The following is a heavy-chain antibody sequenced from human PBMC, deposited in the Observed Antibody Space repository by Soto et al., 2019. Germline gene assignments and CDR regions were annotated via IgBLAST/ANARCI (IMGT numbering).Heavy chain of an antibody. J-gene: IGHJ4*02. CDR3: ANDRYGDYGGIDY. V-gene: IGHV3-23*01. Sequence: EVQLLESGGGLVQPGGSLRLSCAASGFTFGTYAMIWVRQAPGKGLEWVSVITGSGGSTYYADSVKGRFTISRDTSKNTLFLQMNSLRAEDTAVYYCANDRYGDYGGIDYWGQGTMVTVSS. D-gene: IGHD4-17*01. CDR2: ITGSGGST. CDR1: GFTFGTYA.